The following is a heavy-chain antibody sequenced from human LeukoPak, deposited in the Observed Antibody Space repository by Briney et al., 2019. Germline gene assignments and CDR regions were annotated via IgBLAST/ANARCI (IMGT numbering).Heavy chain of an antibody. J-gene: IGHJ4*02. Sequence: PGGSLRLSCAASGFTFSSYAMSWVRQAPGKGLEWVPTISGSGSGGSTYYADSVKGRFTISRDNSKDTLYLQMNSLRAEDTAVYYCAKLLAVTNSYYFNYWGQGTQVTVSS. CDR3: AKLLAVTNSYYFNY. D-gene: IGHD6-19*01. V-gene: IGHV3-23*01. CDR2: ISGSGSGGST. CDR1: GFTFSSYA.